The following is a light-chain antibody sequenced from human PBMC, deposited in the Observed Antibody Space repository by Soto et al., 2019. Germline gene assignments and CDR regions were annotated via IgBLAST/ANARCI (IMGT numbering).Light chain of an antibody. V-gene: IGLV2-14*01. CDR1: SSDVGGYNY. CDR3: SSYTSSSTLG. J-gene: IGLJ2*01. Sequence: QSALTQPASVSGSPGQSITISCTGTSSDVGGYNYVSWYQQHPGKAPKLMIYEVSNRPSGVSNRFSGSKSGNTASLTISGLRAEDEADYYCSSYTSSSTLGFGGGTKLTV. CDR2: EVS.